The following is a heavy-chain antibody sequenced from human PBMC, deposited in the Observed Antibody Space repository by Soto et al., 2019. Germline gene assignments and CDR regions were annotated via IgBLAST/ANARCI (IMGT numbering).Heavy chain of an antibody. D-gene: IGHD2-2*01. Sequence: PGGSLRLSCAASGFTFSYYSMNWVRQAPGKGLEWVSSISGYSSYIFYADSVKGRFSISRDNAKNSLSLQMNNLRAEDTAVYYCARSRGVVEPAAISDYWGQGTLVTVSS. J-gene: IGHJ4*02. CDR2: ISGYSSYI. V-gene: IGHV3-21*01. CDR1: GFTFSYYS. CDR3: ARSRGVVEPAAISDY.